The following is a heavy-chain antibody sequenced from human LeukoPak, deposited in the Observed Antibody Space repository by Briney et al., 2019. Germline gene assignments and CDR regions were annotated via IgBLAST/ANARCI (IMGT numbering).Heavy chain of an antibody. CDR1: GGSISSSSYY. D-gene: IGHD1-26*01. J-gene: IGHJ4*02. CDR3: ATTTIRLGY. V-gene: IGHV4-39*07. CDR2: IYYSGTT. Sequence: SETLSLTCTVSGGSISSSSYYWGWIRQPPGKGLEWIGSIYYSGTTYYNPSLKSRVTISVDTSKNQFSLKLSSVTAADTAVYYCATTTIRLGYWGQGTLVTVSS.